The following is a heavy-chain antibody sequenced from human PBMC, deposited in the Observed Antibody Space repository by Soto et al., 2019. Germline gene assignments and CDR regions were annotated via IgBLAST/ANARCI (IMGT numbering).Heavy chain of an antibody. V-gene: IGHV3-48*03. J-gene: IGHJ6*02. CDR3: ARDGYSYGLDV. CDR1: GFTFSSYE. D-gene: IGHD5-18*01. Sequence: GGSLRLSCAASGFTFSSYEMNWVRQAPGKGLEWVSYISSSGSTIYYADSVKGRFTISRDNAKNSLYLQMNSLRAEDTAVYYCARDGYSYGLDVWGHGTTVTVSS. CDR2: ISSSGSTI.